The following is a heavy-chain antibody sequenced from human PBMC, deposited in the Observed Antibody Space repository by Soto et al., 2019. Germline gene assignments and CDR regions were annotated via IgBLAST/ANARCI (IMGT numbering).Heavy chain of an antibody. Sequence: GESLKISCKGSGYTFTSYWISWVRQMPGKGLEWMGRIDPSDSYTNYSPSFQGHVTISVDKSISTAYPQWSSLKASDTAMYYCARGSILTGYYGDYWGQGTLVTVSS. CDR2: IDPSDSYT. J-gene: IGHJ4*02. V-gene: IGHV5-10-1*01. D-gene: IGHD3-9*01. CDR3: ARGSILTGYYGDY. CDR1: GYTFTSYW.